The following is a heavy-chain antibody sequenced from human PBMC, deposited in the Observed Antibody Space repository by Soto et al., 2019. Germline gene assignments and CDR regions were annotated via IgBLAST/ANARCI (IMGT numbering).Heavy chain of an antibody. CDR2: IIPIFGTA. CDR1: GGTFSSYA. V-gene: IGHV1-69*01. D-gene: IGHD1-26*01. Sequence: QVQLVQSGAEVKKPGSSVKVSCKASGGTFSSYAISWVRQAPGQGLEWMGGIIPIFGTANYAQKFQGRVTLTADESTSTAYMELSSLRSEDTAVYYCARSASMGPRGYYYGMDVWGQGTTVTVSS. CDR3: ARSASMGPRGYYYGMDV. J-gene: IGHJ6*02.